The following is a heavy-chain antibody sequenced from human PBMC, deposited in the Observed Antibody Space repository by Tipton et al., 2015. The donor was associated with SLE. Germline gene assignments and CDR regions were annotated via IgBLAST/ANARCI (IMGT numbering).Heavy chain of an antibody. CDR2: IYYSGST. CDR3: ARDRGGSSPV. D-gene: IGHD6-6*01. Sequence: LRLSCTVSGGSISSHYWCWIRQPPGKGLEWIGYIYYSGSTNYNPSLKSRVTISVDTSKNQFSLKLSSVTAADTAVYYCARDRGGSSPVWGQGTLVTVSS. J-gene: IGHJ4*02. CDR1: GGSISSHY. V-gene: IGHV4-59*11.